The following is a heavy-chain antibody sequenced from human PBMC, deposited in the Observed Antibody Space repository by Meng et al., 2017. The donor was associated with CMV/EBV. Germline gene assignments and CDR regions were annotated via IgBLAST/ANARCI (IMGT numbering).Heavy chain of an antibody. CDR2: VAWDDDK. D-gene: IGHD3-3*01. CDR1: GFSLHPSGVR. Sequence: SGFSLHPSGVRVAWLRQSPGKALEWLALVAWDDDKRYTPSLSGRPTITEDTSKSQVVLTMTDMDPVDTGTYYCAHRRYGGTNYDFFDPWGQGLLVTVSS. V-gene: IGHV2-5*02. J-gene: IGHJ5*02. CDR3: AHRRYGGTNYDFFDP.